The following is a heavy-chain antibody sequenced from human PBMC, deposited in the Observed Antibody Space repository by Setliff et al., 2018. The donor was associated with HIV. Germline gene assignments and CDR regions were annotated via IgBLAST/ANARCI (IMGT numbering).Heavy chain of an antibody. D-gene: IGHD6-19*01. CDR1: GASDISYI. CDR2: LSATGVTT. CDR3: VKDELGSYSSGWFFDQ. Sequence: ETLSLTCAVSGASDISYIWWSWVRQGPGKGLEWVSGLSATGVTTHYADSVKGRSTISRDNSKDTLYLQLNSLRAEDTAVYYCVKDELGSYSSGWFFDQWGQGTLVTVSS. V-gene: IGHV3-23*01. J-gene: IGHJ4*02.